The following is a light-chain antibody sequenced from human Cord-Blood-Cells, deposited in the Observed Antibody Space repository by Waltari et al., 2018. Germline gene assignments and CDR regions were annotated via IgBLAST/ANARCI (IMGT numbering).Light chain of an antibody. V-gene: IGLV2-14*01. CDR2: EVS. CDR1: SSDVGGCNY. CDR3: SSYTSSSTYV. Sequence: QSALTQPASVSGSPGQSITISCTGTSSDVGGCNYVSWYQQHPGKDTKLMIYEVSNRPAGVSKGFVGTKCGKTAYLTISGLKAEDEADYSCSSYTSSSTYVIGTGTKVTVL. J-gene: IGLJ1*01.